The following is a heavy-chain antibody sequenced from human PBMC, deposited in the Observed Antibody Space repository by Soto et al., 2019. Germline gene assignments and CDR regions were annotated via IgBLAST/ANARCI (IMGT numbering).Heavy chain of an antibody. J-gene: IGHJ4*02. D-gene: IGHD6-13*01. CDR3: TGRQLEN. V-gene: IGHV3-73*01. Sequence: EVQLVESGGGLVQPGGSLKLSCAASGFTFSDSTVHWVRQASGKGLEWVGRIRSKADSYATAYAASVKGRFTIPRDDSQNTAYLQMSSLKNEDTAVYYCTGRQLENWGQGTLVTVSS. CDR1: GFTFSDST. CDR2: IRSKADSYAT.